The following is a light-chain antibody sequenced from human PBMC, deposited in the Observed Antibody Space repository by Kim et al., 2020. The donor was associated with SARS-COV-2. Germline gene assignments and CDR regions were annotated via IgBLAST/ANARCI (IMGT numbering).Light chain of an antibody. CDR2: KAS. CDR3: QQYDNY. V-gene: IGKV1-5*03. J-gene: IGKJ2*01. CDR1: QSNSMW. Sequence: SLSASVGDRVIITCRASQSNSMWLAWYQQKPGKAPKLLISKASSLQSGVPSRFSGSGSGTEFTLTISSLQPDDFGTYYCQQYDNYFGQGTKLEI.